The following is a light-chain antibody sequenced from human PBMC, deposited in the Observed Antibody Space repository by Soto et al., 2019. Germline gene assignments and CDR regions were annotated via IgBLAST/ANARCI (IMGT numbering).Light chain of an antibody. Sequence: QSALTQPASVSGXXXXSXXXXCTGTSSDVDGFNYVSWYQPHPGKAPKLMIYDVTNRPSGVSYRFSGSKSGNTASLTIAGLQAEDEADYYCNSYTSSSTYVFGTGTKLTVL. CDR3: NSYTSSSTYV. CDR1: SSDVDGFNY. V-gene: IGLV2-14*03. CDR2: DVT. J-gene: IGLJ1*01.